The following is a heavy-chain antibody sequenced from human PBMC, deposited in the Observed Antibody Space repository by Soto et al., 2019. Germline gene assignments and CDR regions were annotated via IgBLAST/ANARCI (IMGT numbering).Heavy chain of an antibody. J-gene: IGHJ6*03. V-gene: IGHV4-59*01. CDR1: GGSISSYY. D-gene: IGHD3-3*01. CDR2: IYYSGST. CDR3: ARDSRSYDFWSGPYMDV. Sequence: KASETLSLTCTVSGGSISSYYWSWILQPPGKGLEWIGYIYYSGSTNYNPSLKSRVTISVDTSKNQFSLKLSSVTAADTAVYYCARDSRSYDFWSGPYMDVWGKGTTVTVSS.